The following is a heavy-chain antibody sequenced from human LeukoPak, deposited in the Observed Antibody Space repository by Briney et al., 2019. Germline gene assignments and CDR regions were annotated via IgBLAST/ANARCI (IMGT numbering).Heavy chain of an antibody. J-gene: IGHJ4*02. Sequence: PGGSLRLSCAASGFTFSTYDMNWVRQAPGKGLEWVSHMSMTSTTVYYADAVKGRFTISRDNAKNSLYLQMNSLRAEDTAVYYCARGLPMGHFGGQGTLVTVSS. D-gene: IGHD3-10*01. V-gene: IGHV3-48*03. CDR3: ARGLPMGHF. CDR1: GFTFSTYD. CDR2: MSMTSTTV.